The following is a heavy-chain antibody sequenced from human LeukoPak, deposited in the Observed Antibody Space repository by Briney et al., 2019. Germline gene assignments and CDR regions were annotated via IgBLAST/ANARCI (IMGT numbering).Heavy chain of an antibody. D-gene: IGHD3-10*01. J-gene: IGHJ5*02. V-gene: IGHV3-7*01. Sequence: PGGSLRLSCAASGFTFSNYWMSWVRQAPGKGLEWVANIKEDGSEKYYVDSVKGRFTISRNNAKNSLYLQMNSLRAEDTAVYYCARLGVRSGISWFDPWGQGTLVTVSS. CDR1: GFTFSNYW. CDR2: IKEDGSEK. CDR3: ARLGVRSGISWFDP.